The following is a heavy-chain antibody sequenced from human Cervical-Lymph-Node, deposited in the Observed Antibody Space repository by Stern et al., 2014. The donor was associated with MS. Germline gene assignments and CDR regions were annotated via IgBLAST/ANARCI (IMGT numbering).Heavy chain of an antibody. J-gene: IGHJ4*02. D-gene: IGHD6-13*01. CDR1: GASIGSSHW. Sequence: QVQLQESGPGLVKPSGTLSLTCAVSGASIGSSHWGRWVRQPPGKGLEWIGEIYHTGNINYNPSLKSRVTISLDKSKNQFSLRLNSVTAADTAIYYCAKEGRVSRFDSWGQGTLVTVSS. CDR3: AKEGRVSRFDS. CDR2: IYHTGNI. V-gene: IGHV4-4*02.